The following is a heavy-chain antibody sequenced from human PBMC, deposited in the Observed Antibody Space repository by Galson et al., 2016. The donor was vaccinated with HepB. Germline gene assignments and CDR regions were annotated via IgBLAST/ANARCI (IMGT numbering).Heavy chain of an antibody. CDR3: ARDYFYGLDV. CDR2: IWLDGTYK. V-gene: IGHV3-33*08. CDR1: GFTFDRHA. Sequence: SLRLSCAASGFTFDRHAWHWVRPAPGKGLEWVAVIWLDGTYKYYADSVKGRFTISRDNSKNMLYLQMSNLRVEDTALYHCARDYFYGLDVWGQGTTVTVSS. D-gene: IGHD2-21*01. J-gene: IGHJ6*02.